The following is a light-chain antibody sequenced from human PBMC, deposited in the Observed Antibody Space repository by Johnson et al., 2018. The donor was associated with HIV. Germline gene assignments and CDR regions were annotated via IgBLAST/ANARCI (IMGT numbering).Light chain of an antibody. CDR3: GTWDSSLSAFYV. Sequence: QSVLTQPPSVSAAPGQRVTISCSGSSSTIGNNYVSWYQQLPGTAPKLLIYENNKRPSGVPDRFSGSKSGTSATLGITVLQTGDEADYYCGTWDSSLSAFYVFGTGTKVTVL. V-gene: IGLV1-51*02. J-gene: IGLJ1*01. CDR1: SSTIGNNY. CDR2: ENN.